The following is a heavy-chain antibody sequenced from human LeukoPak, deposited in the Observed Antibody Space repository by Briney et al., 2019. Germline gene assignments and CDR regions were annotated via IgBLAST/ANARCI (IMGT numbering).Heavy chain of an antibody. CDR2: TYYRSKWYN. D-gene: IGHD4-23*01. V-gene: IGHV6-1*01. CDR3: AREGLLRWSPAHPFDY. J-gene: IGHJ4*02. Sequence: SQTLSLTCAISGDSVSSNSAAWNWIRQSPSRGLEWLGRTYYRSKWYNDYAVSVKSRITINPDTSKNQFSLQLNSVTPEDTAVYYCAREGLLRWSPAHPFDYWGQGTLVTVSS. CDR1: GDSVSSNSAA.